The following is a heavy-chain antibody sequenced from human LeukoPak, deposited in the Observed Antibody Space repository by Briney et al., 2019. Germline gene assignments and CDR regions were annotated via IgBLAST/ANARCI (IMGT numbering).Heavy chain of an antibody. CDR1: GGSISSSNW. CDR2: IYHSGST. V-gene: IGHV4-4*02. J-gene: IGHJ4*02. Sequence: SGTLSLTCAVSGGSISSSNWWSWVRQPPGKGLEWIGEIYHSGSTNYNPSLKSRVTISVDKSKNQFSLKLSSVTAADTAVYYCASKGYGDYNRNFHYWGQGTLVTVSS. CDR3: ASKGYGDYNRNFHY. D-gene: IGHD4-17*01.